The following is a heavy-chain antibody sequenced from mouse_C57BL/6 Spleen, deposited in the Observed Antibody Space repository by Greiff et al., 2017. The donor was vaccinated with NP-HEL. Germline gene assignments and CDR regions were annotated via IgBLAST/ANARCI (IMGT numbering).Heavy chain of an antibody. Sequence: VKLQQPGAELVRPGTSVKLSCKASGYTFTSYWMHWVKQRPGQGLEWIGVIDPSDSYTNYNQKFKGKATLTVDTSSSTAYMQLSSLTSEDSAVYYCATTVVVYYYAMDYWGQGTSVTVSS. CDR3: ATTVVVYYYAMDY. CDR1: GYTFTSYW. J-gene: IGHJ4*01. D-gene: IGHD1-1*01. CDR2: IDPSDSYT. V-gene: IGHV1-59*01.